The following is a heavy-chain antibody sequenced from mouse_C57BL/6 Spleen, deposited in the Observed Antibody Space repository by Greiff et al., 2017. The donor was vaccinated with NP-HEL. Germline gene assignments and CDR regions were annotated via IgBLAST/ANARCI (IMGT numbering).Heavy chain of an antibody. CDR2: IYPRSGNT. V-gene: IGHV1-81*01. CDR3: ARSTLYSNYDWFAY. J-gene: IGHJ3*01. D-gene: IGHD2-5*01. Sequence: QVQLQQSGAELARPGASVKLSCKASGYTFTSYGISWVKQRTGQGLEWIGEIYPRSGNTYYNEKFKGKATLTADKSSSTAYMELRSLTSEDSAVYFCARSTLYSNYDWFAYWGQGTLVTVSA. CDR1: GYTFTSYG.